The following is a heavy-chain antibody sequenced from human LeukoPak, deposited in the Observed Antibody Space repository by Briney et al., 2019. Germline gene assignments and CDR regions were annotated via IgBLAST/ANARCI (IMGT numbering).Heavy chain of an antibody. CDR3: ARYQWFGDVNWFDP. Sequence: SEALSLTCTVSGCSISSYYWSWIRQPPGTGPAWVGYIYYSGSTNYNPSLKSRVTISVDTSKNQFSLKLSSVTAADTAVYYCARYQWFGDVNWFDPWGQGTLVTVSS. J-gene: IGHJ5*02. CDR1: GCSISSYY. V-gene: IGHV4-59*08. CDR2: IYYSGST. D-gene: IGHD3-10*01.